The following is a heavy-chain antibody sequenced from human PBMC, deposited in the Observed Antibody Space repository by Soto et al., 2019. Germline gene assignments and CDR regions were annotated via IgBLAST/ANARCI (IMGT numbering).Heavy chain of an antibody. CDR1: GFTFDDYV. V-gene: IGHV3-9*01. Sequence: EVQLVESGGGLVQPGRSLRLSCAASGFTFDDYVVHWVRQVPGKGLEWVSGIDWNSGAIGYAVSVKGRFIISRDSAKNSLFPRMNSLRAEDTALYYCAKDIGYCSSTRCDYGMDVWGQGTTVTVSS. CDR3: AKDIGYCSSTRCDYGMDV. D-gene: IGHD2-2*03. CDR2: IDWNSGAI. J-gene: IGHJ6*02.